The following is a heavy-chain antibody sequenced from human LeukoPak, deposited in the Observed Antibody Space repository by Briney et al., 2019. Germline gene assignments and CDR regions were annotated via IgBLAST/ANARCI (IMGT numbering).Heavy chain of an antibody. Sequence: ASVKVSCKASGYTFTSYGISWVRQAPGQGLEWMGWISAYIGNTNYAQKLQGRVTMTTDTSTSTAYMELRSLRSDDTAVYYCARDGYVYSYGRDGFDYWGQGTLVTVSS. V-gene: IGHV1-18*01. CDR3: ARDGYVYSYGRDGFDY. CDR2: ISAYIGNT. CDR1: GYTFTSYG. D-gene: IGHD5-18*01. J-gene: IGHJ4*02.